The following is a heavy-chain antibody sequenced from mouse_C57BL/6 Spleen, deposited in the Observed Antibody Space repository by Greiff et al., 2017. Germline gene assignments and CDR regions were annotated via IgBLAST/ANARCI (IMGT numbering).Heavy chain of an antibody. CDR3: ESYYYGSSYYFDY. CDR1: GYTFTSYT. Sequence: VQLQQSGAELARPGASVKMSCKASGYTFTSYTMHWVKQRPGQGLEWIGYINPSSGYTKYNQKFKDKATLTADKSSSTAYMQLSSLTSEDSAVYYCESYYYGSSYYFDYWGQGTTLTVSS. CDR2: INPSSGYT. J-gene: IGHJ2*01. D-gene: IGHD1-1*01. V-gene: IGHV1-4*01.